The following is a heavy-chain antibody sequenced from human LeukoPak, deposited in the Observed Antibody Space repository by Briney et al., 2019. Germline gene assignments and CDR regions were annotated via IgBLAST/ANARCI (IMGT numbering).Heavy chain of an antibody. CDR2: IYYSGST. Sequence: SETLSLTCTVSGGSISSYYWSWIRQPPGKGLEWIGYIYYSGSTNYNPSLKSRVTISVDTSKNQFSLKLSSVTAADTAVYYCARVAPRYCSSTSCRPRYYYYYYGMDVWGQGTTVTVSS. J-gene: IGHJ6*02. V-gene: IGHV4-59*12. CDR3: ARVAPRYCSSTSCRPRYYYYYYGMDV. CDR1: GGSISSYY. D-gene: IGHD2-2*01.